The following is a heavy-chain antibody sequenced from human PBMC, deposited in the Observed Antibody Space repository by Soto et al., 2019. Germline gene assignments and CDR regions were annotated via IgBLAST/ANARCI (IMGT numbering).Heavy chain of an antibody. CDR3: ARGSLRGQWLNY. V-gene: IGHV4-34*01. J-gene: IGHJ4*02. D-gene: IGHD6-19*01. CDR2: INHSGST. CDR1: GGSFSGYY. Sequence: PSETLSLTCAVYGGSFSGYYWSWIRQPPGKGLEWIGEINHSGSTNYNPSLKSRVTISVDTSKNQFSLKLSSVTAADTAVYYCARGSLRGQWLNYWGQGTLVTVSS.